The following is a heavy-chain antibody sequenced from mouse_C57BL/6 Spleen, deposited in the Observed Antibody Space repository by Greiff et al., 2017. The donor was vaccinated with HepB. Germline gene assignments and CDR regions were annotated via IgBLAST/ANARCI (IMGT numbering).Heavy chain of an antibody. CDR1: GFTFSDYY. Sequence: EVHLVESEGGLVQPGSSMKLSCTASGFTFSDYYMAWVRQVPEKGLEWVANINYDGSSTYYLDSLKSRFIISRDNAKNILYLQMSSLKSEDTATYYCARDRRLFWYFDVWGTGTTVTVSS. D-gene: IGHD1-1*01. V-gene: IGHV5-16*01. CDR3: ARDRRLFWYFDV. CDR2: INYDGSST. J-gene: IGHJ1*03.